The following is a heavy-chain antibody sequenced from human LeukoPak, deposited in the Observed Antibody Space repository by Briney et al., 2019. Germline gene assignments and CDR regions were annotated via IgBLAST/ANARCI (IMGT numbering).Heavy chain of an antibody. CDR2: IYTGGSA. J-gene: IGHJ4*02. CDR1: GFTISNIH. D-gene: IGHD3-3*01. CDR3: VSGTIFGVTITDC. Sequence: GGSLRLSCAASGFTISNIHISWVRQAPGKGLEWVSIIYTGGSAQYAESVKGRFTISRDSSRNTVYLQMNSLTAEDTAVYYCVSGTIFGVTITDCWGQGTLVTVSS. V-gene: IGHV3-53*01.